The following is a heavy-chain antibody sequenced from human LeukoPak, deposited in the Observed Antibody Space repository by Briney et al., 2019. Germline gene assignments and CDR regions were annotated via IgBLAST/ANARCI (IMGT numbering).Heavy chain of an antibody. J-gene: IGHJ3*02. CDR3: GAGRQFVGAFDI. CDR1: GFTFSSYE. D-gene: IGHD3-10*01. V-gene: IGHV3-48*03. CDR2: ISSGGTTI. Sequence: PGGSLRLSCAASGFTFSSYELYLVRQAPGKGLEWVSYISSGGTTIKYADSVKGQFTISRDDAKKSLYLQMNSLRAEDTAIYYCGAGRQFVGAFDIWGQGTLVTVSS.